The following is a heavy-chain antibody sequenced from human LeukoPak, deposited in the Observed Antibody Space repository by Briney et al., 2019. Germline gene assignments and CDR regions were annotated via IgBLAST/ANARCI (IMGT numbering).Heavy chain of an antibody. D-gene: IGHD3-10*01. CDR1: GFTFSASR. J-gene: IGHJ4*02. CDR2: ISSSSSYI. V-gene: IGHV3-21*01. Sequence: GGSLRLSCIASGFTFSASRMSWVRQAPGKGLEWVSSISSSSSYIYYADSVKGRFTISRDNAKNSLYLQMNSLRAEDTAVYYCARDRLLWFGELLGLWDYWGQGTLVTVSS. CDR3: ARDRLLWFGELLGLWDY.